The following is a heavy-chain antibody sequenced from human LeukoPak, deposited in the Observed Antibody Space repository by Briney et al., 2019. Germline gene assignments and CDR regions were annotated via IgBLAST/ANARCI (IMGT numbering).Heavy chain of an antibody. CDR3: ARGGYCSSTSCLLDY. CDR2: IYSGGSI. J-gene: IGHJ4*02. Sequence: GGSPRLSCAASGFTVNTNYMSWVRQAPGKGPEWVSVIYSGGSIYYADSVKDRFTISRDNSKNTLYLQMNSLRAEDTAVYYCARGGYCSSTSCLLDYWGQGTLVTVSS. D-gene: IGHD2-2*01. V-gene: IGHV3-66*01. CDR1: GFTVNTNY.